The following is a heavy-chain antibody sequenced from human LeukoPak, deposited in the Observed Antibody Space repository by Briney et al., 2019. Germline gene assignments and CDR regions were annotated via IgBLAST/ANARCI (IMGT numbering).Heavy chain of an antibody. CDR3: AKSYSNGWYVVDY. Sequence: GGSLRLSCAASGFTFTDYYMSWIRQAPGKGLEWVAVISYDGSSKYHADSVKGRFTISRDNSKNTLYLQMNSLRVEDTAVYYCAKSYSNGWYVVDYWGQGTLVTVSS. D-gene: IGHD6-19*01. CDR1: GFTFTDYY. V-gene: IGHV3-30*18. CDR2: ISYDGSSK. J-gene: IGHJ4*02.